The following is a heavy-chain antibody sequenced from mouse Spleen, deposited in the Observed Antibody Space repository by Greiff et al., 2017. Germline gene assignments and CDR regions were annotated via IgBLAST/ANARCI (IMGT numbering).Heavy chain of an antibody. CDR2: IDPETGGT. Sequence: QVQLKESGAELVRPGASVTLSCKASGYTFTDYEMHWVKQTPVHGLEWIGAIDPETGGTAYNQKFKGKAILTADKSSSTAYMELRSLTSEDSAVYYCTRDPPNGTFDYWGQGTTLTVSS. CDR1: GYTFTDYE. D-gene: IGHD2-1*01. CDR3: TRDPPNGTFDY. V-gene: IGHV1-15*01. J-gene: IGHJ2*01.